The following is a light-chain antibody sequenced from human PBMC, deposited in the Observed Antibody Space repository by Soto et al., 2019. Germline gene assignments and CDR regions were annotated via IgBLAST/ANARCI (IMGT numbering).Light chain of an antibody. Sequence: DIQMTQSPSSLSASVGDRVTITCRASHSIDNYLSWYQQKPGKAPKLLIYAASNLQRGVSSRFSGSGSGTDFTLTIDSLQPDDFAIYYCQQCFSSPPTFGHGTKVDIK. CDR2: AAS. CDR3: QQCFSSPPT. V-gene: IGKV1-39*01. CDR1: HSIDNY. J-gene: IGKJ1*01.